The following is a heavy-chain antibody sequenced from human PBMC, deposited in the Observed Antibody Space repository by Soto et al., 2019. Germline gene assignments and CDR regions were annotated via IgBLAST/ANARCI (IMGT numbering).Heavy chain of an antibody. CDR2: ISSSGSII. Sequence: PGGSLRLSCAASGFTFSDYYMSWIRQAPGKGLEWVSYISSSGSIIYYADSVKGRFTISRDNAKNSLHLQMNSLRAEDTAVYYCAQTSVTRRFHYWGQGTLVTVSS. D-gene: IGHD4-17*01. CDR1: GFTFSDYY. V-gene: IGHV3-11*01. J-gene: IGHJ4*02. CDR3: AQTSVTRRFHY.